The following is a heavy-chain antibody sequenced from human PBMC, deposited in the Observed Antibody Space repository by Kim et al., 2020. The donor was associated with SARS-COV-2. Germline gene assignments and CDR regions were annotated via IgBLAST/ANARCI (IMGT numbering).Heavy chain of an antibody. Sequence: ASVKVSCKASGYTFTSYGISWVRQAPGQGLEWMGWISAYNGNTNYAQKLQGRVTMTTDTSTSTVYMELRSLRSDDTAVYYCARAVVPAARDGMDVWGQGTTVTVSS. CDR1: GYTFTSYG. D-gene: IGHD2-2*01. J-gene: IGHJ6*02. CDR2: ISAYNGNT. CDR3: ARAVVPAARDGMDV. V-gene: IGHV1-18*04.